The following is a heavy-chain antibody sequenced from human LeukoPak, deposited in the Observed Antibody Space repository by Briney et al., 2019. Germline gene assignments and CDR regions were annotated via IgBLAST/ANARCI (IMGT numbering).Heavy chain of an antibody. V-gene: IGHV1-2*06. J-gene: IGHJ4*02. CDR1: VYTFIDYY. CDR2: INPSTGGT. D-gene: IGHD3-16*01. CDR3: ATLGEDKTDTPFDY. Sequence: ASVKVSCKTSVYTFIDYYVHWIRQAPGQGLEWMGRINPSTGGTDFAQKFQGKVSMTRDTSISTAYMELSRLGSDDTAVYYCATLGEDKTDTPFDYWGQGTLVTVSS.